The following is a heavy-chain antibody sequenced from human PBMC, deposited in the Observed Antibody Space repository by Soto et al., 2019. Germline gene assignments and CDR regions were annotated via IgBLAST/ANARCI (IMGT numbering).Heavy chain of an antibody. D-gene: IGHD2-8*01. CDR1: GFTFSSSE. CDR3: AGATRNNGYYYYYGMDV. CDR2: IGARGDP. Sequence: GGSLRLSCAASGFTFSSSEFHWVRQATGKGLEWVSAIGARGDPYYSDSVKGRFTISRENAKNSLYLQMNSLRAEDTAVYYCAGATRNNGYYYYYGMDVWGQGTTVTVSS. V-gene: IGHV3-13*05. J-gene: IGHJ6*02.